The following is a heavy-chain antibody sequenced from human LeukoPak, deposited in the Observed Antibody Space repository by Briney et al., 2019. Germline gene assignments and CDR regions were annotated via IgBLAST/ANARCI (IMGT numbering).Heavy chain of an antibody. D-gene: IGHD1-26*01. Sequence: AGGSLRLSCAASGFTFSDYYMSWIRQAPGKGLEWVSYISSSGSTIYYADSVKGRFTISRDNAKNSLYLQMNSLRAEDMALYYCAKGMSGSYYFRAVDYWGQGTLVTVSS. J-gene: IGHJ4*02. CDR3: AKGMSGSYYFRAVDY. V-gene: IGHV3-11*01. CDR1: GFTFSDYY. CDR2: ISSSGSTI.